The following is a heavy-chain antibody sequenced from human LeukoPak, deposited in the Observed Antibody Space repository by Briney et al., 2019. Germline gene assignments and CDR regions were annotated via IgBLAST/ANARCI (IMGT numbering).Heavy chain of an antibody. CDR3: ARGITTGAPY. J-gene: IGHJ4*02. D-gene: IGHD1-1*01. CDR2: INPNSGGT. Sequence: ASVKVSCKASGYTFTGYYMHWVRQAPGQGLEWMGWINPNSGGTNYAQNFQGRVTMTRDTSTNTAYMDLSSLRSDDTAVYYCARGITTGAPYWGQGTLVTVSS. CDR1: GYTFTGYY. V-gene: IGHV1-2*02.